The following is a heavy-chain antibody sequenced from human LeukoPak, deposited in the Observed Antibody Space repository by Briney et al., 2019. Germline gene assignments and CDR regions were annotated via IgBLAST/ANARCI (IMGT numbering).Heavy chain of an antibody. Sequence: GGSLRLSCTASGFTFNRYWMSWVRQAPGKGLEWVANIKQDGSEKYYVDSVKGRFTISKDDTKNSVFLQMNNLRAEDTAVYYCARAWYSWGYYFDYWGQGTLVTVSS. CDR1: GFTFNRYW. CDR3: ARAWYSWGYYFDY. V-gene: IGHV3-7*01. D-gene: IGHD1-26*01. J-gene: IGHJ4*02. CDR2: IKQDGSEK.